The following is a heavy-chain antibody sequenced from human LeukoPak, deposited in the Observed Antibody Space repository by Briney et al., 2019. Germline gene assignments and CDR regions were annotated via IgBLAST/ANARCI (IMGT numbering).Heavy chain of an antibody. Sequence: GGSLRLSCAASGFTFSNAWMSWVRQAPGKGLVWVGRIKSKTDGGTTDYAAPVKGRFTISRDDSKNTLYLQMNSLKTEDTAVYYCTTDIRYFDWLSWFDPWGQGTLVTVSS. J-gene: IGHJ5*02. CDR2: IKSKTDGGTT. CDR1: GFTFSNAW. D-gene: IGHD3-9*01. CDR3: TTDIRYFDWLSWFDP. V-gene: IGHV3-15*01.